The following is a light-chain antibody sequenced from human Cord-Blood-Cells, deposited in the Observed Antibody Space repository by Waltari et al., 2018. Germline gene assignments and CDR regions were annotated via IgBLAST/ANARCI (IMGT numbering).Light chain of an antibody. J-gene: IGKJ3*01. CDR3: QQSYSTPFT. CDR1: QSISSW. CDR2: AAS. Sequence: DIQMTQSPSPLSAPVGDRVTITCRASQSISSWLAWYQQKPGKAPKLLIYAASSLQSGVPSRFSGSGSGTDFTLTISSLQPEDFATYYCQQSYSTPFTFGHGTKVEIK. V-gene: IGKV1-39*01.